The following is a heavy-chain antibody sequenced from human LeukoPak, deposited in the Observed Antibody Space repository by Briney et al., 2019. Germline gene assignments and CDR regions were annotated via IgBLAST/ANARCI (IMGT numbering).Heavy chain of an antibody. Sequence: GASVKVSCKASGGIFSSYTISWVRQAPGQGLEWMGWISAYNGNTNYAQNLQDRVTMTTDTSTTTAYMELRGLRSDDTAVYYCAREGSLHHSGDYYLSWFDPWGQGTLVTVSS. CDR2: ISAYNGNT. V-gene: IGHV1-18*04. CDR3: AREGSLHHSGDYYLSWFDP. J-gene: IGHJ5*02. D-gene: IGHD3-22*01. CDR1: GGIFSSYT.